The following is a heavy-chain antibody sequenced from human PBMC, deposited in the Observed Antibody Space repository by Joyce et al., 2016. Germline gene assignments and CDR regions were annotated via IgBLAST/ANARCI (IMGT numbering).Heavy chain of an antibody. CDR2: ISAYNRNR. D-gene: IGHD3-22*01. CDR3: ARDLPYDSSGYYDY. J-gene: IGHJ4*02. Sequence: GQSGAEVKKPGASVKVSCKASGYTFTSYSISWVRQAPGQGLEWMGCISAYNRNRNYAQKLQGRVTMTTDTSTSTAYMELRSLRSDDTAVYYCARDLPYDSSGYYDYWGQGTLVTVSS. V-gene: IGHV1-18*01. CDR1: GYTFTSYS.